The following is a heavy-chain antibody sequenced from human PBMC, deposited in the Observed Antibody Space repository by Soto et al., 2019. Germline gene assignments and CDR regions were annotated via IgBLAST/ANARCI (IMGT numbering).Heavy chain of an antibody. Sequence: KLPETLSLTCTVSGGSISSSSYYWGWIRQPPGKGLEWIGSIYYSGSTYYNPSLKSRVTISVDTSKNQFSLKLSSVTAADTAVYYCARHAEWLRFDDAFDIWGQGTMVTVSS. CDR1: GGSISSSSYY. V-gene: IGHV4-39*01. J-gene: IGHJ3*02. CDR2: IYYSGST. D-gene: IGHD5-12*01. CDR3: ARHAEWLRFDDAFDI.